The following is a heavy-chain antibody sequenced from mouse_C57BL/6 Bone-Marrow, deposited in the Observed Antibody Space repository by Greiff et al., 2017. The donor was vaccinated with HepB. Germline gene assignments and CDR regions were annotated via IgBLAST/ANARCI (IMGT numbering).Heavy chain of an antibody. J-gene: IGHJ3*01. V-gene: IGHV1-64*01. CDR2: IHPNSGST. D-gene: IGHD1-1*01. CDR3: ARYIYGSSSVFAY. Sequence: QVQLQQPGAELVKPGASVKLSCKASGYTFTSYWMHWVKQRPGQGLEWIGMIHPNSGSTNYNEKFKSKATLTVDKSSSTAYMQLSSLTSEDSAVYYCARYIYGSSSVFAYWDQGTLITVSA. CDR1: GYTFTSYW.